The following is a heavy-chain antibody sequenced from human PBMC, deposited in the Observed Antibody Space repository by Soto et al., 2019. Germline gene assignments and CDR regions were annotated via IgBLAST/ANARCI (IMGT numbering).Heavy chain of an antibody. D-gene: IGHD4-17*01. J-gene: IGHJ3*02. V-gene: IGHV2-5*01. Sequence: QITLEEFGPTLVKPTQTLTLTCTFSGFSLRSSGVGVGWIRQPPGKGLEWLALIYSNGDKRYSPSLKNRLAITKDTPKNQLVLTITTMDPVDTGTYYGGHALDDGGNPIWCQGTIVIVSS. CDR3: GHALDDGGNPI. CDR2: IYSNGDK. CDR1: GFSLRSSGVG.